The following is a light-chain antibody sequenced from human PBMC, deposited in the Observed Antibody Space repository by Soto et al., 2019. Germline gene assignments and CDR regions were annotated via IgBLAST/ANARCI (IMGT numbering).Light chain of an antibody. CDR3: SSYTSSSTYV. CDR1: SSDVGGYNY. V-gene: IGLV2-14*01. Sequence: QPVLTQPASVSGSPGQSITISCTGTSSDVGGYNYVSWYQQHPGKAPKLMIYEVSNRPSGVSNRFSGSKSGNTASLTISGLQAEDEANYYCSSYTSSSTYVFGTGTEVTVL. CDR2: EVS. J-gene: IGLJ1*01.